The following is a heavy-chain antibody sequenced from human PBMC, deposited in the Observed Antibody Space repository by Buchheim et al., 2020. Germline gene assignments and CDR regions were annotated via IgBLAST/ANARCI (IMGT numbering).Heavy chain of an antibody. D-gene: IGHD6-25*01. CDR3: AMDALAAATSAY. Sequence: EVQLEESGGGLVQPGGSLRLSCAASGFTFSNYWMSWVRQAPGKGLEWVANIKQDGSHIRYVDSVKGRFTISRENVKNSLYLQMHSLRAEDTAVYYCAMDALAAATSAYWGRGTL. V-gene: IGHV3-7*04. CDR2: IKQDGSHI. J-gene: IGHJ4*02. CDR1: GFTFSNYW.